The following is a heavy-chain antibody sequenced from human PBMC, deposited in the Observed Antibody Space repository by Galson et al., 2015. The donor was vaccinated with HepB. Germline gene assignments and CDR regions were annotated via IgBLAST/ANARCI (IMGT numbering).Heavy chain of an antibody. CDR3: AREGTADGYNLNY. Sequence: SLRLSCAASGFTFSSYRMSWVRQAPGKGLEWVANIKQDGSEKYYVDSVKGRFTISRDNAKNSLYLQMNSLRAEDTAVYYCAREGTADGYNLNYWGQGTLVTVSS. V-gene: IGHV3-7*01. CDR1: GFTFSSYR. J-gene: IGHJ4*02. CDR2: IKQDGSEK. D-gene: IGHD5-24*01.